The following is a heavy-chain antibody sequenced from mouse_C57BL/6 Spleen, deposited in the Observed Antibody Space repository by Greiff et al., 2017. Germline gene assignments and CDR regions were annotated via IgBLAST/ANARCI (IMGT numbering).Heavy chain of an antibody. CDR2: IDPSDSYT. V-gene: IGHV1-50*01. CDR3: ARRGPFSVLDY. J-gene: IGHJ2*01. Sequence: QVQLQQPGAELVKPGASVKMSCKASGYTFTSYWMQWVKQRPGQGLEWIGEIDPSDSYTNYNQKFKGKATLTVDTSSSTAYMQLSSLTSEDSAVYYCARRGPFSVLDYWGQGTTLTVSS. CDR1: GYTFTSYW.